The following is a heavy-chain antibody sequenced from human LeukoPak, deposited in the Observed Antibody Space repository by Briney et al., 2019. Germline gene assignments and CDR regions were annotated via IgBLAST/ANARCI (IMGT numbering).Heavy chain of an antibody. D-gene: IGHD6-25*01. J-gene: IGHJ5*02. CDR1: GGSISSGGYY. CDR2: IYYSGST. Sequence: SQTLSLTCTVSGGSISSGGYYWSWVRQHPGKGLEWIGYIYYSGSTYYNPSLKSRVTISVDTSKNQFSLKLSSVTAADTAVYYCARIPARSNWFDPWGQGTLVTVSS. CDR3: ARIPARSNWFDP. V-gene: IGHV4-31*03.